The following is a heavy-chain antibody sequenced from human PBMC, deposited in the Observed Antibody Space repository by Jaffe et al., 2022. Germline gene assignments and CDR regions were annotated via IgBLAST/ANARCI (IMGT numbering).Heavy chain of an antibody. J-gene: IGHJ6*03. Sequence: QVQLVQSGAEVKKPGSSVKVSCKASGGTFSSYAISWVRQAPGQGLEWMGGIIPIFGTANYAQKFQGRVTITADESTSTAYMELSSLRSEDTAVYYCARRQYKGDTAMVTYYMDVWGKGTTVTVSS. CDR3: ARRQYKGDTAMVTYYMDV. CDR2: IIPIFGTA. D-gene: IGHD5-18*01. CDR1: GGTFSSYA. V-gene: IGHV1-69*01.